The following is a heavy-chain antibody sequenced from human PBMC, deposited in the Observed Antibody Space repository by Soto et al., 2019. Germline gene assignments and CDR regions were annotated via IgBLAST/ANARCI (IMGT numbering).Heavy chain of an antibody. Sequence: QAQLEQSGAEVKKPGASVKVSCKSSGYTFSTSGISWVRQAPGQGLEWMGWISTYNGDENYAQRFQGRVTMTTDTSTSTTFMELRSLRSDDTAVYYCAREGPRPYYYYGMDVW. V-gene: IGHV1-18*01. CDR3: AREGPRPYYYYGMDV. D-gene: IGHD6-6*01. J-gene: IGHJ6*01. CDR1: GYTFSTSG. CDR2: ISTYNGDE.